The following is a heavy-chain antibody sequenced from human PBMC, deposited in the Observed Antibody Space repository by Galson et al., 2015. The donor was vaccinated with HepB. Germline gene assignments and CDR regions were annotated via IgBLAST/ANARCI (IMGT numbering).Heavy chain of an antibody. CDR3: ARSWNPGRINNWFDP. CDR2: ISSSSSYI. J-gene: IGHJ5*02. V-gene: IGHV3-21*01. D-gene: IGHD1-1*01. CDR1: GFTFSSYS. Sequence: SLRLSCAASGFTFSSYSMNWVRQAPGKGLEWVSSISSSSSYIYYADSVKGRFTISRDNAKNSLYLQMNSLRAEDTAVYYCARSWNPGRINNWFDPWGQGTLVTVSS.